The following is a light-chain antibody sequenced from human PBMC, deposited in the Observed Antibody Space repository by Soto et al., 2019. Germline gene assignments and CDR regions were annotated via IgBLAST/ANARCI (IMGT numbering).Light chain of an antibody. CDR1: QGINSW. CDR3: QQANSFPWT. CDR2: AAS. V-gene: IGKV1-12*01. J-gene: IGKJ1*01. Sequence: DIGMTHSPSSVCASVGDRVTMTCRASQGINSWLAWYQQKPGKAPKLLIYAASNLQSGVPSRFSGSGSGTDFTLTISSLQPEDFATYYCQQANSFPWTFGQGTKVDSK.